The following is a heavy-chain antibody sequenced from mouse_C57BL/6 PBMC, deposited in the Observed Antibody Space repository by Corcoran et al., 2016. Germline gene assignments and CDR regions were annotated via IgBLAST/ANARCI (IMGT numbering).Heavy chain of an antibody. CDR2: INTYSGVP. J-gene: IGHJ2*01. CDR1: GYTFTTYG. V-gene: IGHV9-3*01. Sequence: QIQLVQSGPELKKPGETVKISCKASGYTFTTYGMSWVKQAPGKGLKWMGWINTYSGVPTYADDFKGRFAFSLETSASTAYLQINNRKNEDTATYFCAREGGYWGQGTTLTVSS. CDR3: AREGGY.